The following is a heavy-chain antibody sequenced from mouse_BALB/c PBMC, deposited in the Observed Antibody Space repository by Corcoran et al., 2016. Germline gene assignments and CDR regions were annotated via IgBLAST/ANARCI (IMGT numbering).Heavy chain of an antibody. D-gene: IGHD2-10*02. J-gene: IGHJ2*01. CDR1: GFNIKDTY. Sequence: EVQLQQSGAELVKPGASVKLSCTASGFNIKDTYMHWVKQRPEQGLEWIGRIDPANGNTKYDPKFQGKATITADTSSNTAYLQLSSLTSEDTAVYYCARGKYGNYLDYVGQGTTLTVSS. V-gene: IGHV14-3*02. CDR2: IDPANGNT. CDR3: ARGKYGNYLDY.